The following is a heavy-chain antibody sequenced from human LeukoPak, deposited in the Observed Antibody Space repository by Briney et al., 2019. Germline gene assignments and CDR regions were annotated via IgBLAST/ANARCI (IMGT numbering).Heavy chain of an antibody. CDR1: GFTIGDYA. V-gene: IGHV3-49*04. CDR2: IRSKAYGGTT. J-gene: IGHJ4*02. CDR3: TREGRYGYFDY. Sequence: GGSLRLSCTASGFTIGDYAMSWVRQAPGKGREGVGFIRSKAYGGTTEYAASVKGRFTISRDDSKSIAYLQMNSLKTEDTAVYYCTREGRYGYFDYWGQGTLVTVSS. D-gene: IGHD3-16*01.